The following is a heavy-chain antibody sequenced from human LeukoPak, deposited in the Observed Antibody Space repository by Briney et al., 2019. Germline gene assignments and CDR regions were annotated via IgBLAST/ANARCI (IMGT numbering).Heavy chain of an antibody. CDR1: GFTFTRYW. CDR2: INSDGSSA. CDR3: ARDLGGSGSY. Sequence: SGGSRRLSCEASGFTFTRYWRSWVRQAPGKGLVWVSRINSDGSSASYADSVKGRFTISRDNAKNTLYLQMNSLRAEDTAVYYCARDLGGSGSYWGQGTLVTVSS. V-gene: IGHV3-74*01. D-gene: IGHD3-10*01. J-gene: IGHJ4*02.